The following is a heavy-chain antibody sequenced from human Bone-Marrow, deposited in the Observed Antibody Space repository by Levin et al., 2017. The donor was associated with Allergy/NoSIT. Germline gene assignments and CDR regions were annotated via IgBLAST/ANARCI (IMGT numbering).Heavy chain of an antibody. J-gene: IGHJ4*02. D-gene: IGHD1-26*01. CDR1: GFPFRSHG. CDR2: ISTSSTYI. V-gene: IGHV3-21*01. CDR3: ARPVGRGF. Sequence: PGGSLRLSCTTSGFPFRSHGMNWVRQAPGKGPEWVASISTSSTYIFYADSVKGRFTISRDNAKNSLYLQMDSLRVDDTAVYYCARPVGRGFWGQGTLAIVSS.